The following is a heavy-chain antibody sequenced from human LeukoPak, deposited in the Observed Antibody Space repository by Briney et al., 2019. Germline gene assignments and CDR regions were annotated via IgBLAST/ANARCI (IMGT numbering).Heavy chain of an antibody. CDR3: ERGGGYASPIGY. CDR1: GRSISMYY. V-gene: IGHV4-59*01. Sequence: SQSLSLTCALSGRSISMYYWSWIRHPPGKGLEWVGYIYHRGSTNYNPSLKSRVTISVDTSKTQFSLKLSSVTAADTAVYYCERGGGYASPIGYWGQGALVTVSS. J-gene: IGHJ4*02. D-gene: IGHD5-12*01. CDR2: IYHRGST.